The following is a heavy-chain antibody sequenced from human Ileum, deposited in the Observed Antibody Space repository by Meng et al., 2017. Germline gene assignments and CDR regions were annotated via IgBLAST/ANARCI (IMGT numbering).Heavy chain of an antibody. D-gene: IGHD7-27*01. CDR3: ARDHWGSLDY. CDR1: GASVTTSHYQ. V-gene: IGHV4-61*01. CDR2: AST. Sequence: VQLHESGPRLFSPSCTLALISTVPGASVTTSHYQWGWIRQPPGKGLEWIRYASTNYNPSLKSRLTISLDTSKNQVSLKLTSVTAADTAVYYCARDHWGSLDYWGQGILVTVSS. J-gene: IGHJ4*02.